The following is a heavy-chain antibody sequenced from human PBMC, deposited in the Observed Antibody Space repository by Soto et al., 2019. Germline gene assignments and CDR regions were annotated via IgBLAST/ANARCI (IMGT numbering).Heavy chain of an antibody. D-gene: IGHD5-12*01. CDR2: IYYSGST. CDR1: GGSISSYY. J-gene: IGHJ5*02. Sequence: SETLSLTCTVSGGSISSYYWSWIRQPPGKGLEWIGYIYYSGSTNYNPSLKSRVTISVDTSKNQFSLKLSSVTAADTAVYYCARSASGYDFFNWFDPWGQGTLVTVS. V-gene: IGHV4-59*08. CDR3: ARSASGYDFFNWFDP.